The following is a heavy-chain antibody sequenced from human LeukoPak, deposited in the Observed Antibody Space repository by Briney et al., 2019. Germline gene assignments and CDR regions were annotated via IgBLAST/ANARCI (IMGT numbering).Heavy chain of an antibody. Sequence: GGSLRLSCAASRFTFSDYWMHWVRQAPGKGLGWVSRISSDGRSTNYADSVKGRFTISRDNAKNTLFLQMNSLRVEDTAVYFCVLHPPYGSGGYIDSWGQGTLVTVSS. CDR1: RFTFSDYW. D-gene: IGHD3-10*01. J-gene: IGHJ4*02. V-gene: IGHV3-74*01. CDR2: ISSDGRST. CDR3: VLHPPYGSGGYIDS.